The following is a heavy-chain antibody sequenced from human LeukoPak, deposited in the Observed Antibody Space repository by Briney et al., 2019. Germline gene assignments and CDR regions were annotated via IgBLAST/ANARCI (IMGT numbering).Heavy chain of an antibody. Sequence: ASVKVSCKASGYTFTGYYIHWVRQPPGQGLEWMRWINPNSGDTKYAQKFQGRVTMTRDTSISTAYMDLSRPTSDDTAVYYCATTKYSSTSEGLDHWGQGTLVTVSS. CDR2: INPNSGDT. V-gene: IGHV1-2*02. CDR1: GYTFTGYY. CDR3: ATTKYSSTSEGLDH. J-gene: IGHJ4*02. D-gene: IGHD6-13*01.